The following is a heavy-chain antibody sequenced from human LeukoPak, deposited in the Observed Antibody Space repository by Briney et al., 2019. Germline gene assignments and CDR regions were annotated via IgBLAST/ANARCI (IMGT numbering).Heavy chain of an antibody. CDR1: GFTFNSYA. V-gene: IGHV3-23*01. J-gene: IGHJ4*02. CDR3: AKDMTTATLFDY. CDR2: ISGSGDST. D-gene: IGHD1-14*01. Sequence: PGGPLRLSCAASGFTFNSYAMSWVRQAPGKGLEWVSTISGSGDSTWYADSVQGRFTISRDNSKYTLYLQMNSLRTEDTAIYYCAKDMTTATLFDYWGQGTLVTVSS.